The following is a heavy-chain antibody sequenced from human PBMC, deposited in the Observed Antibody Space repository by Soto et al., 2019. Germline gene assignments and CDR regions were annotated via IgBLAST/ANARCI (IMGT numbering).Heavy chain of an antibody. CDR2: IYYSGST. V-gene: IGHV4-59*01. J-gene: IGHJ4*02. Sequence: SETLSLTCTVSGGSISGYCWSWIRQPPGQGLEWIGYIYYSGSTNYNPSLKSRVTISVDKSENQFSLKLSSVTDGDTAVYFCARVQSGSYALYYFDYWGQGTLVTVS. CDR1: GGSISGYC. CDR3: ARVQSGSYALYYFDY. D-gene: IGHD1-26*01.